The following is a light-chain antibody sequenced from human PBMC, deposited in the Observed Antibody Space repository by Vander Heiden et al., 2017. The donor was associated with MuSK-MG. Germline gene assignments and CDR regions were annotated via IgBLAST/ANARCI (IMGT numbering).Light chain of an antibody. J-gene: IGKJ1*01. V-gene: IGKV1-5*03. CDR1: QSISSW. CDR2: KAS. Sequence: DIQLTQSPSTLSASVGDRVTITCRASQSISSWLAWYQQKPGKAPKLLIYKASSLVSGVPSRFSGTGSGTEFTLTISSLQPDAFATYYCQHDNSYSETFGQGTKVEIK. CDR3: QHDNSYSET.